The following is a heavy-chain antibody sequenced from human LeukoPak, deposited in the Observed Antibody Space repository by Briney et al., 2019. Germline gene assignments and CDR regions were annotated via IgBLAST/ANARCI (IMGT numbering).Heavy chain of an antibody. D-gene: IGHD6-19*01. J-gene: IGHJ6*03. CDR1: GFTFSDYY. CDR3: ARDRAVYYYYYYMDV. CDR2: ISSSGSTI. Sequence: PGGSLRLSCAASGFTFSDYYMSWIRQAPGKGLEWVSYISSSGSTICYADSVKGRFTISRDSAKNSLYLQMNSLRAEDTAVYYCARDRAVYYYYYYMDVWGKGTTVTVSS. V-gene: IGHV3-11*04.